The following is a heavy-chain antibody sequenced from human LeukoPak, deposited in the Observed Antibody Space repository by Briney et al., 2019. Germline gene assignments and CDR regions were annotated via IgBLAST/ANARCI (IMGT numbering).Heavy chain of an antibody. Sequence: GGSLRLSCAASGFTFSSYAMSWVRQAPGKGLEWVSAIGGSGGGTYYADSVKGRFTISRDNSKNTLYLQMNNLRAEDTAVYYCAKDSYSSSSGPVDYWGKGTLVTVSS. D-gene: IGHD6-6*01. V-gene: IGHV3-23*01. CDR2: IGGSGGGT. J-gene: IGHJ4*02. CDR1: GFTFSSYA. CDR3: AKDSYSSSSGPVDY.